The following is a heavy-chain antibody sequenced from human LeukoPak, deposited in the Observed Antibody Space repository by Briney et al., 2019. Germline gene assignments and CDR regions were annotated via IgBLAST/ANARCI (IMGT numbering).Heavy chain of an antibody. CDR1: GLTFSSYA. CDR2: ISGSGGST. J-gene: IGHJ4*02. V-gene: IGHV3-23*01. D-gene: IGHD6-13*01. Sequence: GGSLRLSCAASGLTFSSYAMSWVRQAPGKGLEWVSAISGSGGSTYYADSVKGRFTISRDNAKNSLYLQMNSLRAEDTAVYYCARDPSHLKYSSRWYVTQGQGYFDYWGQGTLVTVSS. CDR3: ARDPSHLKYSSRWYVTQGQGYFDY.